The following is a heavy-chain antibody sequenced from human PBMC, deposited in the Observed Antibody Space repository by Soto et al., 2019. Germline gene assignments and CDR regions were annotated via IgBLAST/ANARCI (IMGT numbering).Heavy chain of an antibody. Sequence: LRLSCAASGFRFSSYTMNWVRQAPGKGLEWVSAIGGGGATLYADSVKGRFTVSRDNSKNTLSLQMDSLRAEDTALYFCAKKGSFAIGYYYFDYWGLGTLVTVS. V-gene: IGHV3-23*01. CDR1: GFRFSSYT. CDR3: AKKGSFAIGYYYFDY. D-gene: IGHD2-21*01. J-gene: IGHJ4*02. CDR2: IGGGGAT.